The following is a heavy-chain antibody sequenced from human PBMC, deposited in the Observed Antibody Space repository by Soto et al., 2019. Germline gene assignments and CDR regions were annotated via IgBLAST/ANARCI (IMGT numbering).Heavy chain of an antibody. J-gene: IGHJ3*02. CDR2: IYHSGST. Sequence: SETLSLNCAITGASIGSSNWWSWVRQPPGKGLEWIGEIYHSGSTNYNPSLKSRVTISVDKSKNQFSLKLSSVTAADTAVYYFARTTTTSANNVADAFDILVQGTMVT. V-gene: IGHV4-4*02. CDR3: ARTTTTSANNVADAFDI. D-gene: IGHD1-26*01. CDR1: GASIGSSNW.